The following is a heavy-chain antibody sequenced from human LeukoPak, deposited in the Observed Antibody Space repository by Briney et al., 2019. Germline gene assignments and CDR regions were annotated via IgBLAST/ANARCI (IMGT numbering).Heavy chain of an antibody. CDR1: GFTFSSYG. Sequence: GGPLRLSWAAAGFTFSSYGIHWVRQAPGKGLEWVAVIWYDGSNKYYADSVKGRFTISRDNSKNTLYLQMNSLRGEDTAVYYCARERCSGGSCYSGMDYWGQGTLVTVSS. J-gene: IGHJ4*02. V-gene: IGHV3-33*01. CDR3: ARERCSGGSCYSGMDY. CDR2: IWYDGSNK. D-gene: IGHD2-15*01.